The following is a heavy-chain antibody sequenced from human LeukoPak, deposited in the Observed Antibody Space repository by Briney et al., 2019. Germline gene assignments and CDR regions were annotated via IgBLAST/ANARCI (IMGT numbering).Heavy chain of an antibody. CDR3: ARGVLWFGELPSFDY. CDR1: GGTFSSYA. D-gene: IGHD3-10*01. CDR2: IIPIFGTT. J-gene: IGHJ4*02. Sequence: ASVKVSCKASGGTFSSYAISWVRQAPGQGLEWMGGIIPIFGTTNYAQKFQDRVTITADKSTSTAYMELSSLRSEDTAVYYCARGVLWFGELPSFDYWGQGTLVTVSS. V-gene: IGHV1-69*06.